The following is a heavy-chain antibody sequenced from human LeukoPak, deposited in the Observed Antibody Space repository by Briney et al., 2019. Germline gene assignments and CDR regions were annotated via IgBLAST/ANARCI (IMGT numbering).Heavy chain of an antibody. CDR2: IRYDGSNR. Sequence: PGGSLRLSCAASGFTFSSYGIHWVRQAPGKGLEWLAFIRYDGSNRYYADSVKGRFTISRDNSKNTLYLQMNSLRAEDTAVYYCAKAKPGIAAAGTEYWGQGTLVTVSS. CDR1: GFTFSSYG. J-gene: IGHJ4*02. D-gene: IGHD6-13*01. V-gene: IGHV3-30*02. CDR3: AKAKPGIAAAGTEY.